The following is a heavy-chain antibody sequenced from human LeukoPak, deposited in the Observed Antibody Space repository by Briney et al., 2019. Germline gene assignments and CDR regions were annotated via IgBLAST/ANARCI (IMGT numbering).Heavy chain of an antibody. J-gene: IGHJ4*02. CDR2: INPGGDNT. D-gene: IGHD5-24*01. Sequence: GASVKVSCKASGYTFTNYYIHWVRQAPGQGLEWMGLINPGGDNTDYAQNFQGRVTMTRDTSTSTVYMGLSSLRSEDTAVYYCARKVAGWLQYFDYWGQGTLVTVSS. CDR1: GYTFTNYY. V-gene: IGHV1-46*01. CDR3: ARKVAGWLQYFDY.